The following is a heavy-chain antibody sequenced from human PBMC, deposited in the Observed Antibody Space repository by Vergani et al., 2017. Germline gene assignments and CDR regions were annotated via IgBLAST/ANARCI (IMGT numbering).Heavy chain of an antibody. J-gene: IGHJ4*02. Sequence: QGQLAQSGAEVKKPGSSVKVSCKASGGTFSSNSISWVRQAPGQGLEWMGRIIPIFGTTSYAQKFQGRVTILADESTSTAYTELSSLRSEDTAVYYFARSSGYYSYYFDFWGQGTLVTVSS. CDR2: IIPIFGTT. D-gene: IGHD3-22*01. CDR3: ARSSGYYSYYFDF. V-gene: IGHV1-69*13. CDR1: GGTFSSNS.